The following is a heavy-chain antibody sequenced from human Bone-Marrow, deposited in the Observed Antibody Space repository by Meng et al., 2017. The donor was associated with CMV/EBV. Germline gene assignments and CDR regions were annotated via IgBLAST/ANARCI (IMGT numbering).Heavy chain of an antibody. V-gene: IGHV4-61*01. CDR1: GGSVSSGRYH. CDR2: TVYGGDT. J-gene: IGHJ4*02. CDR3: LGPMVGNGGRGH. Sequence: SETLSLTCTVSGGSVSSGRYHWNWIRQPPGKGLEGIGQTVYGGDTNYDPSLRKRLTITVDTSKNQFSLNLNSITAADTAVYYCLGPMVGNGGRGHWGQGTLVTVSS. D-gene: IGHD2-8*01.